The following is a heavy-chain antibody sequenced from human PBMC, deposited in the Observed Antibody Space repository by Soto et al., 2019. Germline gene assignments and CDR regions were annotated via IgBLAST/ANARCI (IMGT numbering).Heavy chain of an antibody. CDR3: ARDVPNKAGASWWFDP. Sequence: QVQLVQSGAEVRKPGSSVKVSCKASGGTFSSYAITWVRQAPGQGLEWMGGISPIFGTANYAQQFQGRVTITADEPTSTADMELSSVRSEETAVYYCARDVPNKAGASWWFDPWGQGTLVTVSS. CDR1: GGTFSSYA. J-gene: IGHJ5*02. D-gene: IGHD6-13*01. CDR2: ISPIFGTA. V-gene: IGHV1-69*01.